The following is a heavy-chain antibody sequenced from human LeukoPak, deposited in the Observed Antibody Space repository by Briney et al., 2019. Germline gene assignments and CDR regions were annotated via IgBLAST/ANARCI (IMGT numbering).Heavy chain of an antibody. Sequence: PSETLSLTCAVYGGSFSGYYWSWIRQPPGKGLEWIGEINHSGSTNYNPSLKSRVTISVDTSKNQFSLKLTSVTAADTAVYNCARGPLRSGYXRPNWFDPWGQGTLVTVSS. CDR3: ARGPLRSGYXRPNWFDP. D-gene: IGHD3-3*01. CDR1: GGSFSGYY. CDR2: INHSGST. V-gene: IGHV4-34*01. J-gene: IGHJ5*02.